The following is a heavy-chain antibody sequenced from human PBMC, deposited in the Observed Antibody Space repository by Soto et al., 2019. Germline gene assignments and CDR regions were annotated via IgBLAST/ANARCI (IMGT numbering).Heavy chain of an antibody. J-gene: IGHJ2*01. V-gene: IGHV3-11*01. CDR1: GFTFSDYY. D-gene: IGHD6-6*01. CDR3: ARESRVVAAFDL. CDR2: ISSSGSTI. Sequence: PGGSLRLSCAASGFTFSDYYMSWIRQAPGKGLEWASYISSSGSTIYYADSVKGRFTISRDNAKNSLYLQMNSLRAEDTAVYYCARESRVVAAFDLWGRGTLVTVSS.